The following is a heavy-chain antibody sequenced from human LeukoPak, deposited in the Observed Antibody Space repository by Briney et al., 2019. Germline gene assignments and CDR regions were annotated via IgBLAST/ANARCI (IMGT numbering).Heavy chain of an antibody. J-gene: IGHJ4*02. CDR3: ARLGATIGY. Sequence: GGSLRLSCAASGFTFSSYAMHWVRQAPGKGLEYVSAISSNGGSTYYANSVKGRFTISRDNSKNTLYLQMGSLRAEDMAVYYCARLGATIGYWGQGTLVTVSS. CDR1: GFTFSSYA. V-gene: IGHV3-64*01. D-gene: IGHD1-26*01. CDR2: ISSNGGST.